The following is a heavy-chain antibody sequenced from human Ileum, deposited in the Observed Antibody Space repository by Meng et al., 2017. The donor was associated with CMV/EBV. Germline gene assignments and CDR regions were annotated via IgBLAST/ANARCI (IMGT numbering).Heavy chain of an antibody. CDR3: ASGDSLRAVDF. V-gene: IGHV4-39*07. CDR2: IYYSGGT. J-gene: IGHJ4*02. CDR1: GASISRSTYY. D-gene: IGHD2-21*02. Sequence: HLPLEESSPGLVTPSETLPLTCTVSGASISRSTYYWGWIRQPPGKGLEWIGSIYYSGGTYYNPSLKSRVTISVDTSKNQFSLKLNSVTAADTAVYYCASGDSLRAVDFWGQGTLVTVSS.